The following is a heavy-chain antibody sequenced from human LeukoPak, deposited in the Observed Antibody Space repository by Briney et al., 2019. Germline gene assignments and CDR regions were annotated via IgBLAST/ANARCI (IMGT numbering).Heavy chain of an antibody. CDR3: ARLVFGVGNWWFDP. CDR1: GGSISSYY. V-gene: IGHV4-59*08. D-gene: IGHD3-3*01. CDR2: IYYSGST. J-gene: IGHJ5*02. Sequence: SETLSLTCTVSGGSISSYYWSWIRQPPGKGLEWIGYIYYSGSTNYNPSLKSRVTISVDTSKYQFSLKLRSVTLADTAVYYCARLVFGVGNWWFDPWGQGTLVTVSS.